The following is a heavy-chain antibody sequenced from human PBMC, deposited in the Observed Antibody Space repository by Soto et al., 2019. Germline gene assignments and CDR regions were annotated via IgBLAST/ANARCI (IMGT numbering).Heavy chain of an antibody. Sequence: GGSLRLSCAASGFTFSSYSMNWVRQAPGKGLEWVSSISSSSSYIYYADSVKGRFTISRDNAKNSLYLQMNSLRAEDTAVYYCARDRSIVVVVAATEDYYYYGMDVWGQGTTVTVSS. CDR2: ISSSSSYI. J-gene: IGHJ6*02. CDR3: ARDRSIVVVVAATEDYYYYGMDV. D-gene: IGHD2-15*01. V-gene: IGHV3-21*01. CDR1: GFTFSSYS.